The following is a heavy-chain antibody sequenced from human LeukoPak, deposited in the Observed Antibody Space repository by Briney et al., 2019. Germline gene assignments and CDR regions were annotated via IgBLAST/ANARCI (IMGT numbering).Heavy chain of an antibody. CDR3: ARDMDFWSGYYKSGDAFDI. CDR2: ISGSGGST. CDR1: GFTFSSYA. J-gene: IGHJ3*02. V-gene: IGHV3-23*01. D-gene: IGHD3-3*01. Sequence: GGSLRLSCAASGFTFSSYAMSWVRQAPGKGLEWVSAISGSGGSTYYADSVKGRFTISRDNSKNTLYLQMNSLRAEDTAVYYCARDMDFWSGYYKSGDAFDIWGQGTMVTVSS.